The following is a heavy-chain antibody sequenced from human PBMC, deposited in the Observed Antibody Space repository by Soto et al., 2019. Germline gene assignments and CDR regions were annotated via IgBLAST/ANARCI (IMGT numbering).Heavy chain of an antibody. V-gene: IGHV4-34*01. CDR2: INHSGST. CDR3: ASKDTYQLLAFDY. J-gene: IGHJ4*02. CDR1: GGSFSGYY. D-gene: IGHD2-2*01. Sequence: LSLTCAVYGGSFSGYYWSWIRQPPGKGLEWIGEINHSGSTNYNPSLKSRVTISVDTSKNQFSLKLSSVTAADTAVYYCASKDTYQLLAFDYWGQGALVT.